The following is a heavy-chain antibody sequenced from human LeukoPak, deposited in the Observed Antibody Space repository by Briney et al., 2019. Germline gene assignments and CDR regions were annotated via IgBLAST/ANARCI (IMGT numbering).Heavy chain of an antibody. CDR2: IRYDGSNK. CDR3: AKDRFGSGTYAPYFDY. CDR1: GFTFSNYG. D-gene: IGHD3-10*01. J-gene: IGHJ4*02. Sequence: GGSLRLSCAASGFTFSNYGMHWVRQAPGKGLEWVAFIRYDGSNKSYADSVKGRFTISRDNSKNTLCLQMNSLRTEDTAVFYCAKDRFGSGTYAPYFDYWGQGTLVTVSS. V-gene: IGHV3-30*02.